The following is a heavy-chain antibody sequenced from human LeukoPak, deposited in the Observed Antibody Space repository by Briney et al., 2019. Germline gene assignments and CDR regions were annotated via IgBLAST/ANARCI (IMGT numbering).Heavy chain of an antibody. D-gene: IGHD3-22*01. CDR3: ARVTGYMIEDYFDY. CDR2: ISSSGST. Sequence: SETLSLTCTVSGDSISSGDYYWSWIRQPAGKGLEWIGRISSSGSTNYNPSLKSRVTISVDTSKNQFSLKLSSVTAVDTAVYYCARVTGYMIEDYFDYWGQGTLVTVSS. J-gene: IGHJ4*02. V-gene: IGHV4-61*02. CDR1: GDSISSGDYY.